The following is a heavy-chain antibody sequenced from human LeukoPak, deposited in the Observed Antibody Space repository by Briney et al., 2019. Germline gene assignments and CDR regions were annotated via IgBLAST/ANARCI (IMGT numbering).Heavy chain of an antibody. J-gene: IGHJ6*03. CDR2: INTNSGGT. CDR1: GYTFTGYY. Sequence: ASVKVSCKASGYTFTGYYMHWGRHAPGQGLVWRGWINTNSGGTNYAQKFQGRGTMTRDTSISTAYMELSRLRYDDTAVYYCARISPNQERGMDVWGKGTTVTVSS. D-gene: IGHD2-15*01. V-gene: IGHV1-2*02. CDR3: ARISPNQERGMDV.